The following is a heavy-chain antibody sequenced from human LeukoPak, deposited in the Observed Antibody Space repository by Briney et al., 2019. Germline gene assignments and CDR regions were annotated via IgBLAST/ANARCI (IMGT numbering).Heavy chain of an antibody. V-gene: IGHV7-4-1*02. D-gene: IGHD3-10*01. CDR1: GYTFTTYA. CDR2: INTNTGNP. Sequence: ASVKVSCEASGYTFTTYAMNWVRQAPGQGLEWMGWINTNTGNPTFAQGFTGRFVFSLDTSVSTAYLQISSLKAEDTAVYYCARSPQDGLGYYYYAMDVWGQGTTVTVSS. J-gene: IGHJ6*02. CDR3: ARSPQDGLGYYYYAMDV.